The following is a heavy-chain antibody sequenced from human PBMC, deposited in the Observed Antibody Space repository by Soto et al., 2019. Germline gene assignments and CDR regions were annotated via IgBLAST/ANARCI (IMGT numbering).Heavy chain of an antibody. Sequence: SETLSLTCTVSGASISSFYWSWIRQPPGKELEWIGYMYHSGRSSYNPSLKSRVTISVDTSTNQFSLRLRSVTAADTAVYYCARVRTSNGMDVWGQGTTVTVSS. J-gene: IGHJ6*02. D-gene: IGHD2-2*01. CDR2: MYHSGRS. V-gene: IGHV4-59*01. CDR3: ARVRTSNGMDV. CDR1: GASISSFY.